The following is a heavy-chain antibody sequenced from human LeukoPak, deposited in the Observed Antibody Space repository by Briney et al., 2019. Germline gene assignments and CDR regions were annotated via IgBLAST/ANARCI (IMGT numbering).Heavy chain of an antibody. D-gene: IGHD2-15*01. J-gene: IGHJ5*02. Sequence: ASVKVSCKTSGYTFTSYGISWVRQAPGQGLEWMGWINPNSGGTNYAQKFQGRVTMTRDTSISTAYMELSRLRSDDTAVYYCARVVVGYPNWFDPWGQGTLVTVSS. V-gene: IGHV1-2*02. CDR1: GYTFTSYG. CDR3: ARVVVGYPNWFDP. CDR2: INPNSGGT.